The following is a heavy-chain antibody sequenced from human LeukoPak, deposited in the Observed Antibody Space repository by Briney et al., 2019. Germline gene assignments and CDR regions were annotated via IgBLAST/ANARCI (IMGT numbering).Heavy chain of an antibody. Sequence: GGSLRLSCVGSGFTSRNHWVNWVRQSPRKGLEWVANIKPDGIDKYYVDSARGRFTVSRDNAKNSAFLQMNSLRAEDTAIYYCATISAQTFDIWGQGTLVSVSS. CDR1: GFTSRNHW. J-gene: IGHJ3*02. V-gene: IGHV3-7*01. D-gene: IGHD5-24*01. CDR3: ATISAQTFDI. CDR2: IKPDGIDK.